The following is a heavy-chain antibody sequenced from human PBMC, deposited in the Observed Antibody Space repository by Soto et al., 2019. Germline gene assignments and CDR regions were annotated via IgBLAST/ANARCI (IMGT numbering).Heavy chain of an antibody. CDR2: FVPVFGSA. CDR1: GAAFNTIT. D-gene: IGHD2-8*02. V-gene: IGHV1-69*01. J-gene: IGHJ5*02. CDR3: VREDDPTGAYGWFAP. Sequence: QVQLVQSGAEVKKPGSSVRVSCKASGAAFNTITINWVRQAPGQGLEWMGGFVPVFGSATYAQKFQGRVALTAAASARTFYMELRRLNSEDTALYYCVREDDPTGAYGWFAPWGPGPLVTVSS.